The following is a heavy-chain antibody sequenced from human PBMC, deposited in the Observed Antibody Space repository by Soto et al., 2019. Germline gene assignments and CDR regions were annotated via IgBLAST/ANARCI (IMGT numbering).Heavy chain of an antibody. CDR3: AKSVVPVSVRGPFSYYGRDV. Sequence: SLTLSFAASGFTFSSYAMSWVRQAPGKGLEWVSAISGSGGSTYYADSVKGRFTISRDNSKNTLYLQMNSLRAEDTAVYYCAKSVVPVSVRGPFSYYGRDVWCLG. D-gene: IGHD3-10*02. V-gene: IGHV3-23*01. CDR2: ISGSGGST. J-gene: IGHJ6*02. CDR1: GFTFSSYA.